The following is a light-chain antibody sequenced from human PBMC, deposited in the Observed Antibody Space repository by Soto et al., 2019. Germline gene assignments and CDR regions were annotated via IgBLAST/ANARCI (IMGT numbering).Light chain of an antibody. V-gene: IGKV3-20*01. J-gene: IGKJ4*01. Sequence: EIVMTQSPATLSVSPGDIATLSFSASQSVSNNLAWYQQKPGQAPRLLVYGASSRANGIPDRFSGSGSGTDFTLTISRLEPEDFAVYYCHQYGSSPLTFGGGTKVDIK. CDR2: GAS. CDR1: QSVSNN. CDR3: HQYGSSPLT.